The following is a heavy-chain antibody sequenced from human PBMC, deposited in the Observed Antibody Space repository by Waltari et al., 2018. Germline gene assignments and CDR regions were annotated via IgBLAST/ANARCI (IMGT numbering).Heavy chain of an antibody. CDR3: ARGNRLSGSDYFEV. D-gene: IGHD5-12*01. CDR1: GYTFTAYT. CDR2: INGGKRDT. Sequence: QSQLVQSGAKVRMPGASVKISCKSSGYTFTAYTVHWIRQAPGQSLEWMGWINGGKRDTNYAEKLQGRVTIARDTTDTSASTVYRELRSLTADDTAIYYCARGNRLSGSDYFEVWGQGTLLTVSS. V-gene: IGHV1-3*01. J-gene: IGHJ3*01.